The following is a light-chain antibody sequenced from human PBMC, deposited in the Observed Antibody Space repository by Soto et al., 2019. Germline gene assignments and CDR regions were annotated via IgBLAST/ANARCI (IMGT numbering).Light chain of an antibody. Sequence: QSALTQPASVSGSPGQSITISCTGTSSDVGGYNYVSWYQQHPGKAPKLMIYDVRNRPSGVSNRFSGSKSGNTASLTISGLRAEDEADYYCSSYTSSSTLGVFGGGTKVTVL. V-gene: IGLV2-14*01. J-gene: IGLJ2*01. CDR1: SSDVGGYNY. CDR2: DVR. CDR3: SSYTSSSTLGV.